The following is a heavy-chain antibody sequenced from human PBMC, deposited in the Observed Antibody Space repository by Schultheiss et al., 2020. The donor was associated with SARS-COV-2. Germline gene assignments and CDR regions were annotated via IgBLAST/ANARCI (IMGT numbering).Heavy chain of an antibody. J-gene: IGHJ4*02. V-gene: IGHV3-43*02. CDR2: ISGSGGST. CDR1: GFTFSSYD. Sequence: GGSLRLSCAASGFTFSSYDMHWVRQATGKGLEWVSAISGSGGSTYYADSVKGRFTISRDNSKNSLYLQMNSLRTEDTALYYCAKEGAVAGTYLDYWGQGTLVTVSS. CDR3: AKEGAVAGTYLDY. D-gene: IGHD6-19*01.